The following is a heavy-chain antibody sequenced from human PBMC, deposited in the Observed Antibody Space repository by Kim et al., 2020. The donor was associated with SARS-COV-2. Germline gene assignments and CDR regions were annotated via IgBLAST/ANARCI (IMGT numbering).Heavy chain of an antibody. V-gene: IGHV3-33*06. Sequence: GGSLRLSCAASGFTFSSYAMHWVRQAPGKGLEWVAVIWYDGSNKYYADSVKGRFTISRDNSKNTLYLQMNSLRAEDTAVYYCANEEDYYDSSGYLGYWGQGTLVTVSS. CDR1: GFTFSSYA. J-gene: IGHJ4*02. CDR2: IWYDGSNK. D-gene: IGHD3-22*01. CDR3: ANEEDYYDSSGYLGY.